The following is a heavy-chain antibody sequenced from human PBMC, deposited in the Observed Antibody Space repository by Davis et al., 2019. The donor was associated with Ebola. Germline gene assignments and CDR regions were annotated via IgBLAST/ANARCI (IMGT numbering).Heavy chain of an antibody. CDR1: GYTFTSYY. J-gene: IGHJ6*02. CDR2: INPSGGST. CDR3: ARVGWHDYGDYYYGMDV. Sequence: ASVKVSCKASGYTFTSYYMHWVRQAPGQGLEWMGIINPSGGSTSYAQKFQGRVTMTRDTSTSTVYMELSSLRSEDTAVYYCARVGWHDYGDYYYGMDVWGQGTTVTVSS. V-gene: IGHV1-46*01. D-gene: IGHD4-17*01.